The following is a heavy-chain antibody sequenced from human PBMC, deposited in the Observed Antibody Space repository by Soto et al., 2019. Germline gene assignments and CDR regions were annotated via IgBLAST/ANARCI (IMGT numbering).Heavy chain of an antibody. CDR3: AREIWVVGATKGTSRFDY. Sequence: ASVKVSCKASGYTFTGYYMHWVRQAPGQGLEWMGWINPNSGGTNYAQKFQGWVTMTRDTSISTAYMELSRLRSDDTAVYYCAREIWVVGATKGTSRFDYWGQGTLVTVSS. D-gene: IGHD1-26*01. CDR2: INPNSGGT. CDR1: GYTFTGYY. V-gene: IGHV1-2*04. J-gene: IGHJ4*02.